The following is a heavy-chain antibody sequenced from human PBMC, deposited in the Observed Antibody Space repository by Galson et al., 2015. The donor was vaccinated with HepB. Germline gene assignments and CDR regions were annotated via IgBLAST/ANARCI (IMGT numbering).Heavy chain of an antibody. Sequence: SVKVSCKASGYTFTSYDINWVRQATGQGLEWMGWMNPNSGNTGYAQKFQGRVTMTTDTSTSTAYMELRSLRSDDTAVYYCARDLVLSRWGQGTLVTVSS. D-gene: IGHD3-16*01. J-gene: IGHJ4*02. CDR3: ARDLVLSR. CDR2: MNPNSGNT. CDR1: GYTFTSYD. V-gene: IGHV1-8*01.